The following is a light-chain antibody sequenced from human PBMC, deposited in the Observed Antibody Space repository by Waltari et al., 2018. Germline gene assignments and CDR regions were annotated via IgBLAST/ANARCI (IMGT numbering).Light chain of an antibody. J-gene: IGKJ1*01. V-gene: IGKV4-1*01. CDR2: GAS. CDR1: QSILSDSNNKNF. CDR3: HQYYSNPQT. Sequence: IVMTQSPASLAASLGQRATISCRSSQSILSDSNNKNFLAWYQQKLGQPPKLLMYGASTLVSGVPYRFRGSGSATDFTLTISSLQAEDVAVYYCHQYYSNPQTFGQGTKVEIK.